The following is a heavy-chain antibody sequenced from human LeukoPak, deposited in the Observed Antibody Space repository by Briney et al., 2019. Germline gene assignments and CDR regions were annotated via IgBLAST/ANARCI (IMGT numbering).Heavy chain of an antibody. CDR1: GFTFSSYG. Sequence: GGSLRLSCAASGFTFSSYGMHWVRQAPGKGLEWVAVISYDGSNKYYADSVKGRFTISRDNSKNTLYLQMNSLRAEDTAVYYCAKDEAAHLDYWGQGTLVTVSS. CDR2: ISYDGSNK. V-gene: IGHV3-30*18. J-gene: IGHJ4*02. CDR3: AKDEAAHLDY. D-gene: IGHD6-13*01.